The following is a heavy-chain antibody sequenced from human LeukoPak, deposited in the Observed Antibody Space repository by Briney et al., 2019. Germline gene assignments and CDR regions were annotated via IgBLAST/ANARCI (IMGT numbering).Heavy chain of an antibody. CDR1: GGSFSGYY. CDR2: INHSGST. D-gene: IGHD3-9*01. V-gene: IGHV4-34*01. J-gene: IGHJ4*02. CDR3: ARARRVLRYFDWLSAPFDY. Sequence: SETLSLTCAVYGGSFSGYYWSWIRQPPGKGLEWIGEINHSGSTNYNPSLKSRVTISVDTSKNQFSLKLSSVTAADTAVYYCARARRVLRYFDWLSAPFDYWGQGTLVTVSS.